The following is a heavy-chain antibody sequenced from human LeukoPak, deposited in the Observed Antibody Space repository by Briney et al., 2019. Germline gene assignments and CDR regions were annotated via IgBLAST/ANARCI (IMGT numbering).Heavy chain of an antibody. V-gene: IGHV3-23*01. Sequence: QSGGSLRLSCAASGFTFSSYAMSWVRQAPGKGLEWVSATSGSGGSTYYADSVKGRFTISRDNSKNTLYLQMSSLRAEDTAVYYCAKEGRGWELPAHDDYWGQGTLVTVSS. CDR1: GFTFSSYA. D-gene: IGHD1-26*01. CDR3: AKEGRGWELPAHDDY. J-gene: IGHJ4*02. CDR2: TSGSGGST.